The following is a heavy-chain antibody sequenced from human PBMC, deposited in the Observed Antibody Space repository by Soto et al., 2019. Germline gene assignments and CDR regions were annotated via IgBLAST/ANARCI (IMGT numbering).Heavy chain of an antibody. D-gene: IGHD6-13*01. J-gene: IGHJ4*02. CDR1: GYTFTSYG. Sequence: GASVKVSFKASGYTFTSYGISWVRQAPGQGLEWMGWISAYNGNTNYAQKLQGRVTMTTDTSTSTAYMELRSLRSDDTAVYYCARDRAVSSSSWYYFDYWGQGTLVTVSS. CDR3: ARDRAVSSSSWYYFDY. V-gene: IGHV1-18*01. CDR2: ISAYNGNT.